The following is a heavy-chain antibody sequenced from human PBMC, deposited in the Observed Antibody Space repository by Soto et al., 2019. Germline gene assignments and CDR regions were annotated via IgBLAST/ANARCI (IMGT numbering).Heavy chain of an antibody. Sequence: GESLKISCKGAGYSFSTTWINWVRQMPGKGLEWMVIIYPGNSDTRYSPSFQGQVPLSADKSINTAYLQWNSLKASDTATYYCAKEGGSAYHGMDVWGQGTTVAVSS. CDR1: GYSFSTTW. J-gene: IGHJ6*02. V-gene: IGHV5-51*01. CDR2: IYPGNSDT. CDR3: AKEGGSAYHGMDV. D-gene: IGHD2-15*01.